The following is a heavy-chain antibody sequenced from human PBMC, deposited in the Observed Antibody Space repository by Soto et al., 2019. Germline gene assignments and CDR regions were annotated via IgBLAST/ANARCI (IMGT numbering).Heavy chain of an antibody. CDR3: ARWGTTGGLDV. CDR1: GFTFRSYV. V-gene: IGHV3-30*19. CDR2: TSYDGTDK. J-gene: IGHJ1*01. D-gene: IGHD3-16*01. Sequence: QVQLVESGGGVVQPGTSLRVSCVGSGFTFRSYVIHWVRQAPGKGLEWVALTSYDGTDKYYGDSVRGRFTISRDNSRNTVDLQMDSLRLEDTARYYCARWGTTGGLDVWGQGTLFSVSS.